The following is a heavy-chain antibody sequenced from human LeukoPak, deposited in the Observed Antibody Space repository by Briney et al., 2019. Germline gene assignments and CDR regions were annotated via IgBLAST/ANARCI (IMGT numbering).Heavy chain of an antibody. J-gene: IGHJ3*02. CDR3: ARTYDFGRGPPGDAFDN. D-gene: IGHD3-3*01. CDR2: IDARSGIT. V-gene: IGHV3-48*01. CDR1: GFTFTIFG. Sequence: PGGSLRLSCAASGFTFTIFGLVRQAPGKVPEWVSYIDARSGITYYADSVQGRFTISRDNAQESVFLQMNSLRADDTAVYYCARTYDFGRGPPGDAFDNWGPGTLDTVSS.